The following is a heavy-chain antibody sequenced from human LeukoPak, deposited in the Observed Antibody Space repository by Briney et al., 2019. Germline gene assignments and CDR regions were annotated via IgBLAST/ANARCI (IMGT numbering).Heavy chain of an antibody. V-gene: IGHV3-66*02. CDR2: IYSGGST. J-gene: IGHJ4*02. CDR3: ASGDYGDYAIY. Sequence: TGGSLRLSCAASGFTVSSNYMSWVRQAPGKGLEWVSVIYSGGSTYYADSVKGRFTISRDNAKNSLYLQMNSLRAEDTAVYYCASGDYGDYAIYWGQGTLVTVSS. D-gene: IGHD4-17*01. CDR1: GFTVSSNY.